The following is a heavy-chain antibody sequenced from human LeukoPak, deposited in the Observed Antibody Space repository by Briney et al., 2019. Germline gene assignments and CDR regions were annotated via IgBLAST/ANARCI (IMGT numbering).Heavy chain of an antibody. CDR2: MNPNSGNT. CDR1: GYTFTSYD. D-gene: IGHD3-22*01. CDR3: ARHRLPRVYYDSSGYYHDAFDI. J-gene: IGHJ3*02. V-gene: IGHV1-8*01. Sequence: ASVKVSCKASGYTFTSYDINWVRQATGQGLGWMGWMNPNSGNTGYAQKFQGRVTMTRNTSISTAYMELSSLRSEDTAVYYCARHRLPRVYYDSSGYYHDAFDIWGQGTMVTVSS.